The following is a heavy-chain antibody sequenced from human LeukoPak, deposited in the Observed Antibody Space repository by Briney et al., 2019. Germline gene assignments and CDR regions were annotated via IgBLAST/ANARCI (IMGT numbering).Heavy chain of an antibody. D-gene: IGHD3-16*01. CDR3: VRASYGGDLPPR. V-gene: IGHV3-74*01. CDR1: GFTFSNFW. Sequence: GGSLRLSCAASGFTFSNFWMHWVRQAPGKGLVWVSRINSDGSSTTYADSVKGRFTISRDNAKNKPYLQMSSLRAEDTAVYYCVRASYGGDLPPRWGQGTLVTVSS. CDR2: INSDGSST. J-gene: IGHJ4*02.